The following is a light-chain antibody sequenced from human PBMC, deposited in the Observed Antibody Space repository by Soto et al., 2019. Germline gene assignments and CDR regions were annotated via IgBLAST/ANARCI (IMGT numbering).Light chain of an antibody. J-gene: IGKJ1*01. CDR1: QSASNN. CDR2: VAS. Sequence: EIVMTQSPATLSVSPGERATLSCRASQSASNNLAWYQQKHGQAPRLLIYVASTRATGIPARLSGSGSGTEFTLTNSSLQSEDFAVYYCQHYNKCPLTFGQGTKVDI. CDR3: QHYNKCPLT. V-gene: IGKV3-15*01.